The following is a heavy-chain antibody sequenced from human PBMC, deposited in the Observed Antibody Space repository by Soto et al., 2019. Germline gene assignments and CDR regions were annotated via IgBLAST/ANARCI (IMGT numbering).Heavy chain of an antibody. V-gene: IGHV4-39*07. CDR3: AREFPYYVSSDSYLDY. CDR1: GGSINRSPYY. D-gene: IGHD3-16*01. Sequence: SETLSLTCSVSGGSINRSPYYWDWIRQSPGKGLEWIGSIYETGRTNHNPLLKSRVTPDTSKNQFSLHLNSVTPEDTAVYYCAREFPYYVSSDSYLDYWGQGALVTVSS. CDR2: IYETGRT. J-gene: IGHJ4*02.